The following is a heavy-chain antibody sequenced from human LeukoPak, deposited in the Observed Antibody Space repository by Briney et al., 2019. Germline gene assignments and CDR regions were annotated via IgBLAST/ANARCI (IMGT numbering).Heavy chain of an antibody. CDR1: AFTFRTYW. D-gene: IGHD3-10*01. CDR2: IKPDGSEK. CDR3: TRVRPGSYYDY. V-gene: IGHV3-7*02. J-gene: IGHJ4*02. Sequence: PGRSLRLSSAPSAFTFRTYWMSWVRQAPGKGLEWVAMIKPDGSEKYYVDSVKGLFIISRDNAKNSLYLQVSSLRAEGTAVYYCTRVRPGSYYDYWGEGSLLTVSS.